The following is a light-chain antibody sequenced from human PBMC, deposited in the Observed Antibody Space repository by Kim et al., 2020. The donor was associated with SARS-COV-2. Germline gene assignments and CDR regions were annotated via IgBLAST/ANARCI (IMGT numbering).Light chain of an antibody. CDR3: QQRSNWPLT. V-gene: IGKV3-11*01. CDR1: QRVTSY. CDR2: DAS. Sequence: LSPGERATLSRRASQRVTSYLAWYQQKPGQAPRLLIYDASNRATGIPARFSGSGSGTDFTLTISSLEPEDFAVYYCQQRSNWPLTFGGGTKVDIK. J-gene: IGKJ4*01.